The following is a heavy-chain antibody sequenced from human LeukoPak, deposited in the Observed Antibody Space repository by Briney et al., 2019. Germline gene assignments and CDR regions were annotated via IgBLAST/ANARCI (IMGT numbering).Heavy chain of an antibody. CDR1: GGSISRYY. J-gene: IGHJ6*03. CDR2: IYTSGST. V-gene: IGHV4-4*08. Sequence: PSETLSLTCTVSGGSISRYYWGWIRQPPGKGLEWIGRIYTSGSTNYNPSLKSRVTISVDTSKNQFSLKLSSVTAADTAVYYCARVAYYYMDVWGKGTTVTVSS. CDR3: ARVAYYYMDV.